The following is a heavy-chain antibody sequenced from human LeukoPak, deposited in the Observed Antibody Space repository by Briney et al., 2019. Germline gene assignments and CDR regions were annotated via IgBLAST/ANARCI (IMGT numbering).Heavy chain of an antibody. D-gene: IGHD6-13*01. Sequence: GGSLRLSCAASGFTFSTYAMNWVRQAPGKGLEWVSPISGSGGSTYYADSVKGRFTISRDNSKNTLYLQMNSLRAEDTAVYYCSKGQGEGSSWQALDYWGQGTLVTVSS. V-gene: IGHV3-23*01. CDR1: GFTFSTYA. CDR2: ISGSGGST. J-gene: IGHJ4*02. CDR3: SKGQGEGSSWQALDY.